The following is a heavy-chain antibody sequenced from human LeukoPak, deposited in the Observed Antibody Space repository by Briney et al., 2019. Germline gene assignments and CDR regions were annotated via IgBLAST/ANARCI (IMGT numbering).Heavy chain of an antibody. CDR3: ARGRTSGTFYYYYYMDV. V-gene: IGHV3-21*01. CDR2: ISSSSGYI. J-gene: IGHJ6*03. CDR1: GFTFSGYG. Sequence: GGSLRLSCAASGFTFSGYGMNWVRQAPGKGLEWVSSISSSSGYIYYADSVKGRFTISRDNAKNSLYLQMNSLRAEDTAVYYCARGRTSGTFYYYYYMDVWGKGTTVTVSS. D-gene: IGHD2-2*01.